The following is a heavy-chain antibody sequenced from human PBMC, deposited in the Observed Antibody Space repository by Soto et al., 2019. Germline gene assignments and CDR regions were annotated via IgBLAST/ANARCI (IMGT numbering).Heavy chain of an antibody. J-gene: IGHJ6*02. CDR1: GYTFTSYG. Sequence: ASVKVSCKASGYTFTSYGITWVRQAPGQGLEWLGWISPYNDDTKYAQRLQGRVTMTTDTSTISAYMDIRGLRSDDTAIYYGARGVYYDSSGARNYDYYGMDVWG. V-gene: IGHV1-18*01. D-gene: IGHD3-22*01. CDR2: ISPYNDDT. CDR3: ARGVYYDSSGARNYDYYGMDV.